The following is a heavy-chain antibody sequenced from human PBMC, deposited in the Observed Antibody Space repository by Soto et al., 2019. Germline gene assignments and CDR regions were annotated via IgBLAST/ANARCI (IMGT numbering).Heavy chain of an antibody. CDR2: IYYSGST. J-gene: IGHJ4*02. CDR3: ARGKLLWFGELLDY. CDR1: GGSISSGGYY. Sequence: SETLSLTCTASGGSISSGGYYWSWIRQHPGKGLEWIGYIYYSGSTYYNPSLKSRVTISVDTSKNQFSLKLSSVTAADTAVYYCARGKLLWFGELLDYWGQGTLVTVSS. V-gene: IGHV4-31*03. D-gene: IGHD3-10*01.